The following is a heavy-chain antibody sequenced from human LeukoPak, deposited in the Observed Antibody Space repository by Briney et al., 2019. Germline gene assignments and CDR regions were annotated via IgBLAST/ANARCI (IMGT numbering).Heavy chain of an antibody. CDR3: GREGVAGTGLEY. Sequence: GGSLRLSCAASGFTFSNAWMSWVRQAPGKGLEWVGRIKSKTDGGTTDYAAPVKGRFTISRDDSKNTLYLQMNSLKTEDTAVYYCGREGVAGTGLEYWGQGTLVTVSS. CDR1: GFTFSNAW. V-gene: IGHV3-15*01. J-gene: IGHJ4*01. CDR2: IKSKTDGGTT. D-gene: IGHD6-13*01.